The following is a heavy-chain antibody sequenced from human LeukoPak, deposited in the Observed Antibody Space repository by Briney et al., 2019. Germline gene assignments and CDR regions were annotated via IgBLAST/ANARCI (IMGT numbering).Heavy chain of an antibody. CDR2: IYYDGST. CDR3: ARESYYYDSSGYRPFDY. CDR1: GESISGFY. D-gene: IGHD3-22*01. V-gene: IGHV4-59*12. Sequence: PSETLSLTCTVSGESISGFYWNWIRQPPGKGLEWIGNIYYDGSTYYNPSLKSRVTMSVDTSKNQFSLKLSSVTAADTAVYYCARESYYYDSSGYRPFDYWGQGTLVTVSS. J-gene: IGHJ4*02.